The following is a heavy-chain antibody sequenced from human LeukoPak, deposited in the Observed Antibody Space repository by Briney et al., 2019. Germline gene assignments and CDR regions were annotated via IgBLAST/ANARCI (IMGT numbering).Heavy chain of an antibody. CDR2: IYSGGRT. D-gene: IGHD4-23*01. Sequence: PGRCLRLACAASGFTVSSNYMSCVRQAPRDGMEWVSVIYSGGRTYYPDSVKARLTISRDNSKNTLYLQMNSLRAEDTAVYYCARLDHDYGGTYDYWGQGTLVSVSS. CDR1: GFTVSSNY. J-gene: IGHJ4*02. V-gene: IGHV3-53*01. CDR3: ARLDHDYGGTYDY.